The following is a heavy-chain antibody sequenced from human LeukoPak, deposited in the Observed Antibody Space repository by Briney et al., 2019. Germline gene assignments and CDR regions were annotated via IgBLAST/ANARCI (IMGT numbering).Heavy chain of an antibody. CDR3: AKGEGTYQLLYDC. D-gene: IGHD2-2*02. CDR1: GFTFSTHG. Sequence: PGGSLRLSCAASGFTFSTHGMSWVRQAPGKGLEWVSSISGVGGNTYYADSAKGRFTISRDNSKNTLYLQMNSLRAEDTAVYYCAKGEGTYQLLYDCWGQGTLVTVSS. CDR2: ISGVGGNT. J-gene: IGHJ4*02. V-gene: IGHV3-23*01.